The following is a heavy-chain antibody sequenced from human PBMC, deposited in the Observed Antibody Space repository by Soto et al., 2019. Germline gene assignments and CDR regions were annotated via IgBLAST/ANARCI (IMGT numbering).Heavy chain of an antibody. CDR3: AKDLGYYYMDV. V-gene: IGHV3-30*18. CDR2: ISYDGSNK. Sequence: GGSLRLSYAASGFTFSSYGMHWVRQAPGKGLEWVAVISYDGSNKYYADSVKGRFTISRDNSKNTLYLQMNSLRAEDTAVYYCAKDLGYYYMDVWGKGTTVTVSS. J-gene: IGHJ6*03. CDR1: GFTFSSYG.